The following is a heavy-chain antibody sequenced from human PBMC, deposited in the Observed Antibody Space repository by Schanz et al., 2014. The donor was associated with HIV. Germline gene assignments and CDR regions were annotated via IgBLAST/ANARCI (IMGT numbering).Heavy chain of an antibody. J-gene: IGHJ5*01. CDR2: IWFDGSNQ. V-gene: IGHV3-33*01. CDR1: GFTFSSYG. D-gene: IGHD2-15*01. CDR3: ARGGGHCSDGSCYDWIDS. Sequence: QVQLVESGGGVVQPGRSLRLSCAASGFTFSSYGMHWVRQAPGKGLEWVAVIWFDGSNQYYIDSVKGRFTISRDNTKKTVYLQMNSLRADDTAVYYCARGGGHCSDGSCYDWIDSWGQGTLVTVSS.